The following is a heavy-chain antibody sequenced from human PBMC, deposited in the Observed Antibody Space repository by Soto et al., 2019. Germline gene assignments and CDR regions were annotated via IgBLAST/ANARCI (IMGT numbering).Heavy chain of an antibody. CDR1: RFTFSSYG. Sequence: QEQLVESGGGVVQPRRSLRLSCAASRFTFSSYGMHWVRQAPGKGLEWVAVISYDGDYKHYTDSVKGRFTISRDNSKNTMYLQINSLRAEDTAVYYCVKGTTVTPWRYFDLWGRGTLVTVSS. CDR2: ISYDGDYK. J-gene: IGHJ2*01. D-gene: IGHD4-17*01. V-gene: IGHV3-30*18. CDR3: VKGTTVTPWRYFDL.